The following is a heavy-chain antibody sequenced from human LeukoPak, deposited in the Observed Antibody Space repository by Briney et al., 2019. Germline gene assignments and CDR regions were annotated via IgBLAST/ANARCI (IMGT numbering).Heavy chain of an antibody. Sequence: GGDTYYADFARGRFTISRDNSKNTLYLQMSSLRAEDTAVYFCAKDGYGSGSYSQYFDSWGQGTLVTVSS. CDR3: AKDGYGSGSYSQYFDS. CDR2: GGDT. D-gene: IGHD3-10*01. V-gene: IGHV3-23*01. J-gene: IGHJ4*02.